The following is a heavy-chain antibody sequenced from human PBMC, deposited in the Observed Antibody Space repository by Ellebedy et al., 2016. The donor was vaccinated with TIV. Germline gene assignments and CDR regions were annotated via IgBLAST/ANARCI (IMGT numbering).Heavy chain of an antibody. D-gene: IGHD5-18*01. V-gene: IGHV1-8*01. J-gene: IGHJ4*02. Sequence: ASVTVSCKASGYIFITYDINWVRQATGKGLEWMGWMNPNSGNTDYAQKFQDRVIMTRDTSINTAYMDLYSLTSEDTAVDYCARGGYSYPEDFDFWGQGTLVTVSS. CDR3: ARGGYSYPEDFDF. CDR1: GYIFITYD. CDR2: MNPNSGNT.